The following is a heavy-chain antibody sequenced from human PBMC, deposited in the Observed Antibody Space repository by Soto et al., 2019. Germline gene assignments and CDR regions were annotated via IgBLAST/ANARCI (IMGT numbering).Heavy chain of an antibody. CDR1: AFTFSSYN. Sequence: GGSLRLSCAASAFTFSSYNMNWVRQAPGKGLEWVSSISTSSNYIYYADSVKGRFTISRDDAKNSLYLQMNSLRAEDMAVYYCARGGYWNYEEGGLDVWGQGTTVTVSS. V-gene: IGHV3-21*01. CDR3: ARGGYWNYEEGGLDV. CDR2: ISTSSNYI. J-gene: IGHJ6*02. D-gene: IGHD1-7*01.